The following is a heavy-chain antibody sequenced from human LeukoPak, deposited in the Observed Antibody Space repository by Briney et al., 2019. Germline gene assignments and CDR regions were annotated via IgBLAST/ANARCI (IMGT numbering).Heavy chain of an antibody. J-gene: IGHJ4*02. CDR2: IYYSGST. Sequence: SETLSLTCTVSGGSVSSGSYYWSWIRQPPGKGLEWIGYIYYSGSTNYNPSLKSRVTISVDTSKNQFSLKLSPVTAADTAVYYCARDPLPLDYWGQGTLVTVSS. CDR3: ARDPLPLDY. CDR1: GGSVSSGSYY. V-gene: IGHV4-61*01.